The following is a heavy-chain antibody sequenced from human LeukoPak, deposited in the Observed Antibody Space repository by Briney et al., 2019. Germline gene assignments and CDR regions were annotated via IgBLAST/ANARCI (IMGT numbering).Heavy chain of an antibody. D-gene: IGHD2-15*01. V-gene: IGHV3-23*01. CDR1: GFTFSSYA. CDR3: ARWVGAAGFDY. J-gene: IGHJ4*02. CDR2: ISGSDGST. Sequence: GGSLRLSCAASGFTFSSYAMSWVRQAPGKGLEWVSGISGSDGSTYYADSVKGRFTISRDYSKNTLYVQMNSLRAEDTAVYYCARWVGAAGFDYWGQGTLVTVSS.